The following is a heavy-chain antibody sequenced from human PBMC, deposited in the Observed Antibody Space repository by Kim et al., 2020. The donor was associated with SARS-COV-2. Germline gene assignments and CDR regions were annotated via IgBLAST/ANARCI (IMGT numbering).Heavy chain of an antibody. V-gene: IGHV4-34*01. CDR1: GGSFSGYY. CDR3: ARGRTVDY. J-gene: IGHJ4*02. D-gene: IGHD4-17*01. Sequence: SETLSLTCAVYGGSFSGYYWSWIRQPPGKGLEWIGEINHSGSTNYNPSLKSRVTISVDTSKNQFSLKLSSVTAADTAVYYCARGRTVDYWGQGTLVTVSS. CDR2: INHSGST.